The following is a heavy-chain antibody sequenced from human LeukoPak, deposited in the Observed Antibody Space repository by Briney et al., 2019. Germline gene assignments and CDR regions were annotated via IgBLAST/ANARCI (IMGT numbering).Heavy chain of an antibody. V-gene: IGHV4-39*01. CDR1: GGSISSSSYY. J-gene: IGHJ5*02. CDR3: ARHTLLWSGYYDNWFDP. Sequence: PSGTLSLTCTVSGGSISSSSYYWGWIRQPPGKGLEWIGSIYYSGSTYYNPSLKSRVTISVDTSKNQFSLKLSSVTAADTAVYYCARHTLLWSGYYDNWFDPWGQGTLVTVSS. D-gene: IGHD3-3*01. CDR2: IYYSGST.